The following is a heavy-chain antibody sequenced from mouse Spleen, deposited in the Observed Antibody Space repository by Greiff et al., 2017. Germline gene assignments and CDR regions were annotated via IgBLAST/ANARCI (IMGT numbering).Heavy chain of an antibody. D-gene: IGHD3-2*02. CDR3: ASGSGYGGFAY. J-gene: IGHJ3*01. CDR1: GFAFSSSW. Sequence: QVQLQQSGPELVKPGASVKISCKASGFAFSSSWMNWVQQRPGKGLEWIGRIYPGDGDTNYNGKFKGKATLTADKSSSTAYMQLSSLTSEDSAVYFCASGSGYGGFAYWGQGTLVTVSA. CDR2: IYPGDGDT. V-gene: IGHV1-82*01.